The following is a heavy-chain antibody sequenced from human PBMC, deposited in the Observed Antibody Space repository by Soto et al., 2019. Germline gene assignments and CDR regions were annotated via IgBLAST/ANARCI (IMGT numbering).Heavy chain of an antibody. D-gene: IGHD2-8*02. Sequence: GGSLRLSCAASGFICSSYDMSWVRQAPGKGLEWVSTILVDGRTFYVDSVKGRFTISRDNSKNTVYLQMNSLTAGDTALYYCAKATATGGGAFDICGQGTMVTVSS. V-gene: IGHV3-23*01. CDR3: AKATATGGGAFDI. CDR1: GFICSSYD. CDR2: ILVDGRT. J-gene: IGHJ3*02.